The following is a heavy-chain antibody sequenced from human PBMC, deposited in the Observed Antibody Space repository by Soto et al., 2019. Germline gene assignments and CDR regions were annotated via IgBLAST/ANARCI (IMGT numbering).Heavy chain of an antibody. CDR1: GFACNNYN. J-gene: IGHJ4*02. V-gene: IGHV3-21*01. CDR2: ISSSATDM. CDR3: TNDIFAYDSSGYPYAY. D-gene: IGHD3-22*01. Sequence: EVQGVESGGGLVKPGGSLRLSCEASGFACNNYNMNWVRQAPGKGLELVSSISSSATDMFYADSVKGRFTISSDNAKNSLYQQMNSLRAETKAVYYCTNDIFAYDSSGYPYAYWGPGTLVTVSS.